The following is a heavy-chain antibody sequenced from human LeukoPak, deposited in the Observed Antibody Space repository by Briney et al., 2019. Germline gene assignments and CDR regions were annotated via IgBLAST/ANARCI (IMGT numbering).Heavy chain of an antibody. Sequence: ASVKVSCKASGYTFTSYGISWVRQAPGQGLEWMGWISAYNGNTNYAQKLQGRVTMTTDTSTSTAYMELRSLRSDDTAVYYCARDFPAATAWLGFYYYYGMDVWGQGTTVTVSS. D-gene: IGHD5-18*01. CDR2: ISAYNGNT. CDR1: GYTFTSYG. J-gene: IGHJ6*02. CDR3: ARDFPAATAWLGFYYYYGMDV. V-gene: IGHV1-18*01.